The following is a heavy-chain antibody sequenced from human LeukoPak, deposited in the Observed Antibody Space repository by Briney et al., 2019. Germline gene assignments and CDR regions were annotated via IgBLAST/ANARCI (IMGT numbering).Heavy chain of an antibody. Sequence: SETLSLTCAVYGGSFSGYYWSWIRQPPGKGLEWIGYIYYSGSTNYNPSLRSRVTISVDTSKNQFSLKLSSVTAADTAVYYCARGGSLNWFDPWGQGTLVTVSS. J-gene: IGHJ5*02. CDR3: ARGGSLNWFDP. D-gene: IGHD6-13*01. CDR1: GGSFSGYY. V-gene: IGHV4-59*01. CDR2: IYYSGST.